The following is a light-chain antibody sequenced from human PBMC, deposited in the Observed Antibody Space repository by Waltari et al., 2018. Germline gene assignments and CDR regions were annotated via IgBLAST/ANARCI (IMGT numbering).Light chain of an antibody. Sequence: EIVLTQSPGTLSLSPGERATLSCRASQSVSSSYLAWYQQKPGQAPRLLFYGASSRATGIPDRFSGSGSGTDFTLTISRLEPEDFAVYDCQQYGSSPYTFGQGTKLEIK. CDR1: QSVSSSY. CDR2: GAS. V-gene: IGKV3-20*01. CDR3: QQYGSSPYT. J-gene: IGKJ2*01.